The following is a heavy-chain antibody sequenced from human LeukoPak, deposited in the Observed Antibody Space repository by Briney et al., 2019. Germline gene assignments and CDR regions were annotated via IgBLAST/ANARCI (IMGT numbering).Heavy chain of an antibody. Sequence: GGSLRLSCAASGFTFSSYGMSWVRQAPGKGLEWVSAISGSGGSTYYADSVKGRFTISRDNSKNTLYLQMNSLRAEDTAVYYCAKGGLRYYGSARWGQGTLVTVSS. CDR2: ISGSGGST. D-gene: IGHD3-10*01. J-gene: IGHJ4*02. CDR3: AKGGLRYYGSAR. CDR1: GFTFSSYG. V-gene: IGHV3-23*01.